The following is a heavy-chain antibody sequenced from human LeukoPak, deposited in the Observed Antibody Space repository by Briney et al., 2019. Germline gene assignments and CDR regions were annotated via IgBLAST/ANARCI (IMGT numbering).Heavy chain of an antibody. CDR1: GYTFTSYY. V-gene: IGHV1-46*01. CDR3: ATLSLMESRLYVEHLYYYYYGMDV. CDR2: INPSGGST. Sequence: GASVKVSCKASGYTFTSYYMHWVRQAPGQGLEWMGIINPSGGSTSYAQKFQGRVTMTEDTSTDTAYMELSSLRSEDTAVYYCATLSLMESRLYVEHLYYYYYGMDVWGQGTTVTVSS. J-gene: IGHJ6*02. D-gene: IGHD3-16*01.